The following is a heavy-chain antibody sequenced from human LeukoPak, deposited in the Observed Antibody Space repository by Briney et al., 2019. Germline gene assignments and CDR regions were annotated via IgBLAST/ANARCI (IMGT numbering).Heavy chain of an antibody. V-gene: IGHV3-21*01. CDR2: ISSSSSYI. J-gene: IGHJ6*02. CDR1: GFTFSSYS. D-gene: IGHD4-11*01. Sequence: PGGPLRLSCAASGFTFSSYSMNWVRQAPGKGLEWVSSISSSSSYIYYADSVKGRFTISRDNAKNSLYLQMNSLRAEDTAVYYCASIHSYDYSNYVYVWGQGTTVTVSS. CDR3: ASIHSYDYSNYVYV.